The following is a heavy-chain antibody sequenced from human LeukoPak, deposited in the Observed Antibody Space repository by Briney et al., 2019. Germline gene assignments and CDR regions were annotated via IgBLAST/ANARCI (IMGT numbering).Heavy chain of an antibody. CDR1: GDTSNYA. D-gene: IGHD3-3*01. CDR3: AREGSYETGMRAHYYFDY. V-gene: IGHV1-69*05. J-gene: IGHJ4*02. CDR2: IIPMARTA. Sequence: SVKVSCKSSGDTSNYAFSWVRQAPGQGLEWMGGIIPMARTAQYAQKFQGRVTITMDDSTRTAYMEVSSLRSDDTAVYFCAREGSYETGMRAHYYFDYWGQGTLVTVSS.